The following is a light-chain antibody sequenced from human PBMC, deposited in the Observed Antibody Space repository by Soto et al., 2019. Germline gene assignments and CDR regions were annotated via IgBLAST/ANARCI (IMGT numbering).Light chain of an antibody. CDR1: SSNIGTNT. CDR2: SDN. J-gene: IGLJ2*01. V-gene: IGLV1-44*01. Sequence: QLVLTQPPSASGTPGPRGTIACSGSSSNIGTNTVIWYQHLPGAAPKLLIYSDNQRPSRVPDRFSGSKSGTSASVAISGLQSEHEADYYCPVWDVSLVVFGGGTKVTVL. CDR3: PVWDVSLVV.